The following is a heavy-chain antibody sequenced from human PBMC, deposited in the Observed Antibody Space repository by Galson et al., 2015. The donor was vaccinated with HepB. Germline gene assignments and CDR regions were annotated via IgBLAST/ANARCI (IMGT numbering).Heavy chain of an antibody. CDR3: AKDPVGTTTFDY. CDR2: ISSSGGST. V-gene: IGHV3-23*01. Sequence: SLRLSCAASGFTFSSNAMSWVRQAPGKGLEWVSTISSSGGSTYYTDSVKGRFTISRDNSKDTLYLQLNSLRAEDTALYYCAKDPVGTTTFDYWGQGTPVTVSS. J-gene: IGHJ4*02. CDR1: GFTFSSNA. D-gene: IGHD2-21*02.